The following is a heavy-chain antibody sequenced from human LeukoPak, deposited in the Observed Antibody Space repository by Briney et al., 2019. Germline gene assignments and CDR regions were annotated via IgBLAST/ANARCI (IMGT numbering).Heavy chain of an antibody. J-gene: IGHJ5*02. V-gene: IGHV1-2*02. CDR2: INPNSGGT. CDR1: GYTFSGFY. Sequence: ASLKVSCKASGYTFSGFYIYWVRQAPGQGLEWMGWINPNSGGTNYAQKLQGRVTMTTDTSTSTAYMELRSLRSDDTAVYYCARYRSGSANWFDPWGQGTLVTVSS. D-gene: IGHD1-26*01. CDR3: ARYRSGSANWFDP.